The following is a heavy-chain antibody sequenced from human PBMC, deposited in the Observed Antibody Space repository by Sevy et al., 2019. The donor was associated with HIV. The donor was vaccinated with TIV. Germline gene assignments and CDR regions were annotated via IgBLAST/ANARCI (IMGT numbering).Heavy chain of an antibody. D-gene: IGHD2-21*02. J-gene: IGHJ4*02. CDR1: GFTLGSYT. CDR2: ISATGGST. V-gene: IGHV3-23*01. Sequence: GGSLRLSCAASGFTLGSYTMNWVRQAPGEGLEWVASISATGGSTYYADSVKGRFTISRDVSKGLLYLQMNSLTAGDTAIFYCAKTLQKLPFHPHYFDYWGQGTLVTVSS. CDR3: AKTLQKLPFHPHYFDY.